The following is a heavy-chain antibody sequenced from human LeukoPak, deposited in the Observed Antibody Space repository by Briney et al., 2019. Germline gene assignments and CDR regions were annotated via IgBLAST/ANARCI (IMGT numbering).Heavy chain of an antibody. V-gene: IGHV4-59*01. CDR2: IYYTGST. CDR3: ARGAPFDY. J-gene: IGHJ4*02. Sequence: SETLSLTCTVSGGSITYYYWSWIRQPPGKGLEWIGYIYYTGSTNYNPSLKSRVTISVDTSKNQVPLKLSSVTAADTAVYYCARGAPFDYWGQGTLVTVSS. CDR1: GGSITYYY.